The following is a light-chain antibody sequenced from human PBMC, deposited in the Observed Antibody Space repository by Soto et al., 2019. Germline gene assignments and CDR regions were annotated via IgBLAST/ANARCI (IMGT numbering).Light chain of an antibody. CDR3: QQYFSTPLT. J-gene: IGKJ3*01. CDR2: WAS. Sequence: DFVMTQSPDSLAVSLGERATINCKSSQNVLHSSNKKNYLAWYQQKPGQPPQLVIYWASTRKSGVPDRFSGSGSGTDFTLTISSVQAEDVAVYYCQQYFSTPLTFGPGIRVDI. V-gene: IGKV4-1*01. CDR1: QNVLHSSNKKNY.